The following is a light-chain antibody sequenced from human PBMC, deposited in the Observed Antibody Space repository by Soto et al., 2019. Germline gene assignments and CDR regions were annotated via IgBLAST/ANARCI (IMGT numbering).Light chain of an antibody. Sequence: EIVLTQSPGTLSLSPGERATLYCRTSQNIRDNYLAWYQQRRGQSPSLLISCASNRASGVPDRFRGSGSATDFTLTISRLEPEDFALYYCQQYGDSPITFGQGTRLEIK. J-gene: IGKJ5*01. CDR3: QQYGDSPIT. CDR2: CAS. V-gene: IGKV3-20*01. CDR1: QNIRDNY.